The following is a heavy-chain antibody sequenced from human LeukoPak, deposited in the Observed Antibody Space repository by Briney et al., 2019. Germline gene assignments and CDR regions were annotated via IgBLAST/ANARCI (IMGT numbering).Heavy chain of an antibody. CDR3: ARDGYNYFDY. V-gene: IGHV3-11*01. CDR1: GFTLSNYY. CDR2: ISSNGNTR. D-gene: IGHD5-24*01. Sequence: GGSLGLSCAASGFTLSNYYMSWIRQAPGKGLEWVSYISSNGNTRYYADSVRGRFTCSRDNAENSLHLQMDSLRAEDTAVYYCARDGYNYFDYWGQGILVTVSS. J-gene: IGHJ4*02.